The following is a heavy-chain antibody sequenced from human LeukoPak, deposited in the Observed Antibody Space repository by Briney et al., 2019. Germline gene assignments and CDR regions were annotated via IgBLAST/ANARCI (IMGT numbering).Heavy chain of an antibody. CDR3: ARDCPRTTVVNDAFDI. J-gene: IGHJ3*02. V-gene: IGHV3-21*01. CDR2: ISSSSSYI. Sequence: PGGSLRLSCAASGFTFSSYSMNWVRQAPGKGLEWVSSISSSSSYIYYADSVKGRFTISRDNAKNSLYLQMNSLRAEDTAVYYCARDCPRTTVVNDAFDIWGQGTMVTVSS. D-gene: IGHD4-23*01. CDR1: GFTFSSYS.